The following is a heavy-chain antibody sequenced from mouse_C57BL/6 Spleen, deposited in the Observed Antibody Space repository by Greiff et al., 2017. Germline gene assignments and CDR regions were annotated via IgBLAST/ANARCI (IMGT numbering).Heavy chain of an antibody. CDR2: IWSDGST. V-gene: IGHV2-6-1*01. Sequence: VMLVESGPGLVAPSQSLSITCTVSGFSLTSYGVHWVRQPPGKGLEWLVVIWSDGSTTYNSALKSRLSISKDNSKSQVFLKMNSLQTDDTAMYYCARHEKMDGYYEGFAYWGQGTLVTVSA. D-gene: IGHD2-3*01. CDR1: GFSLTSYG. J-gene: IGHJ3*01. CDR3: ARHEKMDGYYEGFAY.